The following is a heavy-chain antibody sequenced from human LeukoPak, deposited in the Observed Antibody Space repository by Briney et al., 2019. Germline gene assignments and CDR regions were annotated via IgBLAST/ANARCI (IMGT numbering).Heavy chain of an antibody. Sequence: SETLSLTCAVYGESFSAYFWNWIRQAPGKPLEYIGEINTRGSSHYNPSLKTRVTLSVDTSKNQFSLKLTSVTAADTAVYFCARGSSFDGYCSAGACDAGYYDSWGQGTPVTVSS. CDR3: ARGSSFDGYCSAGACDAGYYDS. CDR2: INTRGSS. J-gene: IGHJ4*02. V-gene: IGHV4-34*01. D-gene: IGHD2-15*01. CDR1: GESFSAYF.